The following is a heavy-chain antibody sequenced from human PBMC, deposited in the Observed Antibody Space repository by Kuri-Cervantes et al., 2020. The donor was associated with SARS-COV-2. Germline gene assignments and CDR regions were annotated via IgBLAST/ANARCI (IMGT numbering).Heavy chain of an antibody. CDR3: AKDRVRRGYSGYVILDY. D-gene: IGHD5-12*01. Sequence: GGSLRLSCAASGFTFSSYGMHRVRQAPGKGLEWVAVISFGGTNKYYADSVKGRFTISRDNSKNTLYLQMNSLRAEDTAVYYCAKDRVRRGYSGYVILDYWGQGTLVTVSS. CDR1: GFTFSSYG. V-gene: IGHV3-30*18. J-gene: IGHJ4*02. CDR2: ISFGGTNK.